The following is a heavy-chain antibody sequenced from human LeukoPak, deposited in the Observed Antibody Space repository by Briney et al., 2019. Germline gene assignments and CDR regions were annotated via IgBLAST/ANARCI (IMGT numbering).Heavy chain of an antibody. J-gene: IGHJ3*01. CDR1: GASISDYY. V-gene: IGHV4-4*09. Sequence: SETLSLTCTVSGASISDYYWGWIRQPPAKGLEWIGHIYSVCSPTCSPSLMSRVCISVDTSKNQFSLELSSVTAADTAVYYCARRFRTGGNLHHDAYDVWGQGTVVTVSS. CDR2: IYSVCSP. CDR3: ARRFRTGGNLHHDAYDV. D-gene: IGHD1-14*01.